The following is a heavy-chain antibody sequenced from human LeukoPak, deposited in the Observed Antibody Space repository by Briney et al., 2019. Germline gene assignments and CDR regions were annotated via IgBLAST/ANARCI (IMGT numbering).Heavy chain of an antibody. CDR2: IEADGRNK. Sequence: PGGSLRLSCAPSGFTFSTHTMHWVRQAPGKGLEWVAVIEADGRNKFHAESVRGRFTISRDNSRNTLYLQLDSLRSEDTAVYYCVRQSTGLDYWGQGTLVTVSS. CDR1: GFTFSTHT. J-gene: IGHJ4*02. V-gene: IGHV3-30*04. CDR3: VRQSTGLDY. D-gene: IGHD5/OR15-5a*01.